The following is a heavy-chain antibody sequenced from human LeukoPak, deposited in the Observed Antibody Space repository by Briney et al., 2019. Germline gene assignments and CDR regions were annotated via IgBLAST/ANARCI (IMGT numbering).Heavy chain of an antibody. CDR3: ARQSDSSSWLLDY. CDR2: IYYSGST. J-gene: IGHJ4*02. CDR1: GGSISSGDYY. Sequence: PSETLSLTCTVSGGSISSGDYYWSWLRQPPGKGLEWIGYIYYSGSTYYNPSLKSRVTISVDTSKNQFSLKLSSVTAADTAVYYCARQSDSSSWLLDYWGQGTLVTVSS. D-gene: IGHD6-13*01. V-gene: IGHV4-30-4*08.